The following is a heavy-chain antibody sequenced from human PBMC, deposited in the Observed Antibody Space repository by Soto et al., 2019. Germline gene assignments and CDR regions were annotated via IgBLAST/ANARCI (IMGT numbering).Heavy chain of an antibody. CDR2: ISYEGSNK. V-gene: IGHV3-30*18. Sequence: QVQLVESGGGVVQPGRSLRLSCAASGFTFSSYGMHWVRQAPGKGLEWVAVISYEGSNKYYIDSVKGRFTISRDNSKNTLYLQMNSLRAEDTALYHCAKDKGSTGSYFDWWGQGTLVTVSS. CDR3: AKDKGSTGSYFDW. J-gene: IGHJ4*02. CDR1: GFTFSSYG. D-gene: IGHD2-8*02.